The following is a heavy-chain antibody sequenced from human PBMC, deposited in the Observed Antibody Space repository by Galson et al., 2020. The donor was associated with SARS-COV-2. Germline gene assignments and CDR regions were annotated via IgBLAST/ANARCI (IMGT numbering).Heavy chain of an antibody. CDR1: GFTVSSNY. CDR3: ARGMRGDYWYFDL. J-gene: IGHJ2*01. CDR2: LWFDGTTQ. Sequence: GGSLRLSCAASGFTVSSNYMSWVRQAPGKGLEWVAILWFDGTTQYYADSVKGRFAISRDTSEDTLYLQMNSLQGDDTAVYYCARGMRGDYWYFDLWGRGTMVTVSS. V-gene: IGHV3-33*08. D-gene: IGHD3-16*01.